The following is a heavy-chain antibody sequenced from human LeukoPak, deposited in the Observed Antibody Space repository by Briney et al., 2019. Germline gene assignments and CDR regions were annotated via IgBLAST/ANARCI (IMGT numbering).Heavy chain of an antibody. J-gene: IGHJ5*02. Sequence: GGSLRLSCAASGFTFDDYGMSWVRQAPGKGLELVSGINWNGGSTGYADSVKGRFTISRDNAKNSLYLQMNSLRAEDTAVYYCATGAGQYSSSRNDPWGQGTLVTVPS. D-gene: IGHD6-13*01. CDR2: INWNGGST. V-gene: IGHV3-20*04. CDR3: ATGAGQYSSSRNDP. CDR1: GFTFDDYG.